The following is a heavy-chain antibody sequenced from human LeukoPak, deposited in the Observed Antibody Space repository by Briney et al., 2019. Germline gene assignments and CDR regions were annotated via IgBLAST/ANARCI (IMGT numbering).Heavy chain of an antibody. Sequence: PGGSLRLSCAASGLTFDDFTMHWVRQAPGKGLEWVSGISWNSGSIGYADSVKGRFTISRDNAKNSLYLQMNSLRAEDTALYYCAKDRVAGNVGVVYFDYWGQGTLVTVSS. CDR1: GLTFDDFT. CDR3: AKDRVAGNVGVVYFDY. CDR2: ISWNSGSI. D-gene: IGHD6-19*01. V-gene: IGHV3-9*01. J-gene: IGHJ4*02.